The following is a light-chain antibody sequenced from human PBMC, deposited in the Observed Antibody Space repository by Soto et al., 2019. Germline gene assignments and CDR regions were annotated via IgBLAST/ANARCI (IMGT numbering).Light chain of an antibody. Sequence: IVLTQSPGTLSLSPWERATLSCRASQSVSSSFLAWYQQKPGQAPRLLIYGASSRATGISDRFSGSGSGTDFTLTISRLEPEDFAVYYCQQFGSSLLTFGQGTRLEIK. V-gene: IGKV3-20*01. CDR3: QQFGSSLLT. CDR1: QSVSSSF. J-gene: IGKJ5*01. CDR2: GAS.